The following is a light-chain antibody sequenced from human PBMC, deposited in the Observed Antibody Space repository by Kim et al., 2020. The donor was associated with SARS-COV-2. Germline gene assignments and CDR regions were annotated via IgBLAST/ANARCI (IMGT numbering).Light chain of an antibody. J-gene: IGKJ2*01. CDR1: QYSITY. CDR2: GAS. CDR3: QQAHTFPQT. Sequence: SASVGDRVTLTCRASQYSITYLAWYQQKSGKAPKLLIYGASSLQRGVPSRFSGSGSGTTFTLTISSLQPEDFATYFCQQAHTFPQTFGQGTKLEI. V-gene: IGKV1-12*01.